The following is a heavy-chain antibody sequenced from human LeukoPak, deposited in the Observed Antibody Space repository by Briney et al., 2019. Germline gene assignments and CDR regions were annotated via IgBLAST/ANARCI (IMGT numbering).Heavy chain of an antibody. Sequence: GGSLRHSCAAPGFTLCSDMMSSVRQPPGEGVEWVAKIKHDGSEKYYVDSVKGRFTISRDNAKNSLDLQMNSLRAEDTAVYYCARIGTSGHDFDIWGQGTMVTVSS. CDR3: ARIGTSGHDFDI. V-gene: IGHV3-7*04. CDR2: IKHDGSEK. CDR1: GFTLCSDM. D-gene: IGHD1-1*01. J-gene: IGHJ3*02.